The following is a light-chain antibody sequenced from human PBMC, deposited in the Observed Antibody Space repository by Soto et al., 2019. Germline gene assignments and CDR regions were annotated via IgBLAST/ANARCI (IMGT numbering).Light chain of an antibody. V-gene: IGLV2-14*01. Sequence: QSALTQPASVSGSPGQSITISCTGTSSDVGGYNYVSWFQHHPGKAPKLIIYEVSYRPSGVSNRFSGSKSGDTASLTISGLQAEDEGDYYCQSYDSNLSGSLFGGGTKLTVL. CDR1: SSDVGGYNY. CDR2: EVS. CDR3: QSYDSNLSGSL. J-gene: IGLJ2*01.